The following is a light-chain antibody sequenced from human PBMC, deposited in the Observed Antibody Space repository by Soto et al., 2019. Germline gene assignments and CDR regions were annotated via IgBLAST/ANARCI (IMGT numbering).Light chain of an antibody. Sequence: EVVMTQSPATLSVSPGERATLSCRASQSVSSNLAWYQQKPGQAPRLLIYGASTRDTGIAARFSGSGSGTEFTLTISSLQSEDFAVYYCQQYNNWPLYTFGQGTKLEIK. CDR1: QSVSSN. CDR2: GAS. J-gene: IGKJ2*01. V-gene: IGKV3-15*01. CDR3: QQYNNWPLYT.